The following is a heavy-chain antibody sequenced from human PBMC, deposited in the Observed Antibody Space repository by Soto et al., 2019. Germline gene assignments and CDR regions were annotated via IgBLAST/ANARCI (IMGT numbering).Heavy chain of an antibody. CDR1: GGSISSSSYY. CDR3: ARATIAVAGLFDY. CDR2: IYYSGST. J-gene: IGHJ4*02. Sequence: SETLSLTCTVSGGSISSSSYYWGWIRQPPGNGLEWIGYIYYSGSTNYNPSLKSRVTISVDTSKNQFSLKLSSVTAADTAVYYCARATIAVAGLFDYWGQGTLVTVSS. V-gene: IGHV4-61*05. D-gene: IGHD6-19*01.